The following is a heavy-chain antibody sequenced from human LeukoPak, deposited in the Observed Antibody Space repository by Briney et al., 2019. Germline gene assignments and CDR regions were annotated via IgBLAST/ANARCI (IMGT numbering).Heavy chain of an antibody. D-gene: IGHD2-21*01. Sequence: GGSLRLSCAASGFTFSSYAMSWVRQAPGKGLGWVSAIVGSGGSTYYADSVKGRFTISRDNSKNTLYLQMNRLRVEDTAVYYCAKGHISRFDYWGQGTLVTVSS. J-gene: IGHJ4*02. CDR3: AKGHISRFDY. CDR1: GFTFSSYA. V-gene: IGHV3-23*01. CDR2: IVGSGGST.